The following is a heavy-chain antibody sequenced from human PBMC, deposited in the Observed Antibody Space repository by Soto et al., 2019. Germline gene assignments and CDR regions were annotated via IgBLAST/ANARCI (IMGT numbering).Heavy chain of an antibody. V-gene: IGHV1-2*07. D-gene: IGHD2-15*01. CDR1: GYTFTDYY. CDR2: INPHSGGA. CDR3: ARDKRTLLHNWFDT. J-gene: IGHJ5*02. Sequence: ASVKVSCKASGYTFTDYYMHWVRRAPGQGLEWMGWINPHSGGAYYAHTFQGIVTMTRYTSISTFYMELLSLRSDDTAVYYCARDKRTLLHNWFDTWGQVALVTVSS.